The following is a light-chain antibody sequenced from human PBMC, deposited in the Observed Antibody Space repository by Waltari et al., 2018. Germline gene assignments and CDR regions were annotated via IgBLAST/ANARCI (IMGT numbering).Light chain of an antibody. CDR1: QSVGRT. CDR2: DAS. V-gene: IGKV3-20*01. CDR3: QKYGTRPAT. J-gene: IGKJ1*01. Sequence: EIVLTQSPASLFLSPGDRATLSCRASQSVGRTLAWYQQRPGQAPRLLIYDASSRATGIPDRFSGSGSGTDFSLTISRLEPEDFAVYYCQKYGTRPATFGQGTKVEVK.